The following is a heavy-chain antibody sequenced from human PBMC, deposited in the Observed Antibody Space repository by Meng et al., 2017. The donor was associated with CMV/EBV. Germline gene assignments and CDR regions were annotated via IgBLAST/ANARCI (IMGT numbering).Heavy chain of an antibody. D-gene: IGHD6-13*01. V-gene: IGHV1-2*02. CDR3: ARSPTNQEDSSSWYSLIQDWFDP. CDR1: GYTFTGYY. CDR2: INPNSGGT. Sequence: ASVKVSCKASGYTFTGYYMHWLRQAPGQGLEWMGWINPNSGGTNYAQKFQGRVTMTRDTSISTAYMELSRLRSDDTDVYYCARSPTNQEDSSSWYSLIQDWFDPWGQGTLVTVSS. J-gene: IGHJ5*02.